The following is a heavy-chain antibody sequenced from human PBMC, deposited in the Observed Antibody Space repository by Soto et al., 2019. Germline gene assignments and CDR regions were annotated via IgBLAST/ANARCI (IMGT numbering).Heavy chain of an antibody. Sequence: GSGPTLVNPTQTLTLTCSFSGFSLSSSEMCVSWIRQPPGGALEWLARIDWDDDKFYSTSLKIRLTISKDTSKNRVVLIMTNMDPVDTATYYCARTLAVAGPYYFDYWGQGALVTVSS. J-gene: IGHJ4*02. CDR1: GFSLSSSEMC. V-gene: IGHV2-70*17. D-gene: IGHD6-19*01. CDR2: IDWDDDK. CDR3: ARTLAVAGPYYFDY.